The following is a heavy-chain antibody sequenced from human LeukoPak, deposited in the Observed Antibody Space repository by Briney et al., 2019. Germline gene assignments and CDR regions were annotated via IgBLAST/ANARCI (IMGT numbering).Heavy chain of an antibody. V-gene: IGHV1-69*05. CDR3: AGAVGIAATEDPRYWFDP. J-gene: IGHJ5*02. CDR2: IIPIFGTA. Sequence: SVKVSCKASGGTFSSYAISWLRQAPGQGLEWMGGIIPIFGTANYAQKFQGRVTITTDESTSTAYMELSSLRSEDTAVYYCAGAVGIAATEDPRYWFDPWGQGTLVTVSS. CDR1: GGTFSSYA. D-gene: IGHD6-13*01.